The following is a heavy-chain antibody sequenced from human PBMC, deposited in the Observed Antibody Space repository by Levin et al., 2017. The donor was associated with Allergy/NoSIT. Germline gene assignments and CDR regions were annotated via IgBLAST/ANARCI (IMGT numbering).Heavy chain of an antibody. CDR2: ISYDGSNK. CDR3: AREPRGASSRPHFDH. CDR1: GFTFSTYG. J-gene: IGHJ4*02. V-gene: IGHV3-33*01. Sequence: GESLKISCAASGFTFSTYGVHWVRQPPGKGLEWVAGISYDGSNKYYADSVKGRFSISRDNSKNTLYLQMTSLGADDTAVFYCAREPRGASSRPHFDHWGQGALVTVSS. D-gene: IGHD6-13*01.